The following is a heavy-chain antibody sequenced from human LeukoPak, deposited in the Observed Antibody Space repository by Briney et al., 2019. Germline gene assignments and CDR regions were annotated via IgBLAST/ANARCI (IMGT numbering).Heavy chain of an antibody. CDR2: INHSGST. V-gene: IGHV4-34*01. Sequence: SETLSLTCAVYGGSFSGYYWSWIRQPPGKGLEWIGEINHSGSTNYNPSLKSRVTISVDTSKNQFSLKLSSVTAADTAVYYCARARDGYNYGPTSYWGQGTLVTVSS. CDR1: GGSFSGYY. J-gene: IGHJ4*02. D-gene: IGHD5-24*01. CDR3: ARARDGYNYGPTSY.